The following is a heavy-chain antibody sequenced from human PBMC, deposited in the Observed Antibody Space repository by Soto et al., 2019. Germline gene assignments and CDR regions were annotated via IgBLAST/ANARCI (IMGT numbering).Heavy chain of an antibody. CDR1: GGSISSYY. CDR3: ARASIRLPDAFDI. Sequence: SETLSLTCTVSGGSISSYYWSWIRQPPGKGLEWIGYIYYSGSTNYNPSLKSRVTISVDTSKNQFSLKLSSVTAADTAVYYCARASIRLPDAFDIWGQGTMVTVSS. D-gene: IGHD4-17*01. V-gene: IGHV4-59*01. J-gene: IGHJ3*02. CDR2: IYYSGST.